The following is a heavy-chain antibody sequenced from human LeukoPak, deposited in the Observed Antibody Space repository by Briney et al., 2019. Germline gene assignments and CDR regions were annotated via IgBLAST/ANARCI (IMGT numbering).Heavy chain of an antibody. Sequence: GGSLRLSCAASGFTFDSYAIHWVRQAPGKGLEWVAVISYDGSNKYYADSVKGRFTISRDNSKNTLYLQMNSLRAEDTAVYYCARDRVAAAGTADYYYYYGMDVWGQGTTVTVSS. CDR2: ISYDGSNK. CDR3: ARDRVAAAGTADYYYYYGMDV. J-gene: IGHJ6*02. CDR1: GFTFDSYA. V-gene: IGHV3-30*04. D-gene: IGHD6-13*01.